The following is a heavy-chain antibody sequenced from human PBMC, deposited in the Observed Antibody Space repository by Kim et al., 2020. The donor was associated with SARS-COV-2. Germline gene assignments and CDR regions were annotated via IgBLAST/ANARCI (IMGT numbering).Heavy chain of an antibody. D-gene: IGHD6-13*01. V-gene: IGHV3-66*01. CDR3: ARGVEQQLVRGRYYYYGMDV. J-gene: IGHJ6*02. Sequence: RFTISRDNSKNTLYLQMNSLRAEDTAVYYCARGVEQQLVRGRYYYYGMDVWGQGTTVTVSS.